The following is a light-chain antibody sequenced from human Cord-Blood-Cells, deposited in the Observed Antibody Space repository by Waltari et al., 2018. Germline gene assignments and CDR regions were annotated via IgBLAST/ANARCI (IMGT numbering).Light chain of an antibody. J-gene: IGKJ2*01. V-gene: IGKV1-5*01. Sequence: DIQMTQSPSTLSASVGDRVTITCRASQSISSWLAWYQQKPGKAPKLLICDASSLESGVPSRFSGSGSGTEFTLTISSLRPDDFATYYCQQYKSYSPYTFGQGTKLEIK. CDR1: QSISSW. CDR2: DAS. CDR3: QQYKSYSPYT.